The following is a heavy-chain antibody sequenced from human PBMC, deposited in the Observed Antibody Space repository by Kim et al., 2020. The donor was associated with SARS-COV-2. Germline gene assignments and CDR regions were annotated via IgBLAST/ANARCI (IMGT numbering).Heavy chain of an antibody. J-gene: IGHJ4*02. CDR2: IATNTGNP. CDR3: ARDRCRD. Sequence: ASVKVSCKASGYTFSSYEINWVRQAPGQGLEWMGWIATNTGNPTYAQGFTGRIVFSLDTSVSTAYLQINNLKAEDTAVYYCARDRCRDWGQGTLVTVSS. D-gene: IGHD4-17*01. V-gene: IGHV7-4-1*02. CDR1: GYTFSSYE.